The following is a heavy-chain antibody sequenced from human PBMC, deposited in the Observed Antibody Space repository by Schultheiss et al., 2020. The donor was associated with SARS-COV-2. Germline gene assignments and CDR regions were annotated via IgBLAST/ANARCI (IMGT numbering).Heavy chain of an antibody. CDR1: GFTFSSYA. V-gene: IGHV3-7*03. CDR3: ARGHFRYFGELLSYFDY. Sequence: GGSLRLSCAASGFTFSSYAMHWVRQAPGKGLEWVANIKQDGSEKYYVDSVKGRFTISRDNAKNSLYLQMNSLRAEDTAVYYCARGHFRYFGELLSYFDYWGQGTMVTVSS. J-gene: IGHJ4*03. D-gene: IGHD3-10*01. CDR2: IKQDGSEK.